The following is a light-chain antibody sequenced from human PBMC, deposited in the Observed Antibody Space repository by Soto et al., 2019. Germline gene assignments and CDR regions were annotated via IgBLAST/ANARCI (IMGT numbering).Light chain of an antibody. V-gene: IGLV7-43*01. J-gene: IGLJ2*01. CDR2: STS. CDR3: LLYYGGAQLV. Sequence: QAVVTQEPSLTVSPGETVTLTCASSTGAVTSHYYPNWFQQQPRQTPRTLIYSTSNKHSWTPARSSGSLLRGKAALTLSGVQPDDEADYYCLLYYGGAQLVFGGGTKLTVL. CDR1: TGAVTSHYY.